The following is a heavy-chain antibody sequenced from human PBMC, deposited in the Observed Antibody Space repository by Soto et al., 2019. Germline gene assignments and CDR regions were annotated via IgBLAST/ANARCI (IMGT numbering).Heavy chain of an antibody. CDR3: ATQQWLGNDAFDI. V-gene: IGHV1-18*01. D-gene: IGHD6-19*01. CDR1: GYTFTSYG. J-gene: IGHJ3*02. CDR2: ISAYNGNT. Sequence: GASVKVSCKASGYTFTSYGISWVRQAPGQGLEWMGWISAYNGNTNYVQKLQGRVTMTRNTSISTAYMELSSLRSEDTAVYYCATQQWLGNDAFDIWGQGTMVTVSS.